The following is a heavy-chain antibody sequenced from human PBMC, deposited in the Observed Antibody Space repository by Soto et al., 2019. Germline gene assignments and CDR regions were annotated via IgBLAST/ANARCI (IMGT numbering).Heavy chain of an antibody. D-gene: IGHD6-13*01. J-gene: IGHJ6*02. CDR3: ARASESIAAAGGYYYYGMDV. Sequence: TSETLSLTCTVSGGSISSGDYYWSWIRQPPGKGLEWIGYIYYSGSTYYNPSLKSRVTISVDTSKNQFSLKLSSVTAADTAVYYCARASESIAAAGGYYYYGMDVWGQGTTVTVS. V-gene: IGHV4-30-4*01. CDR2: IYYSGST. CDR1: GGSISSGDYY.